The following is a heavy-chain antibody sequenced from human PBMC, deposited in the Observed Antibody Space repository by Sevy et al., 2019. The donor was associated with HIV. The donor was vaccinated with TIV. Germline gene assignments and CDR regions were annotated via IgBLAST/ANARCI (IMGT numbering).Heavy chain of an antibody. D-gene: IGHD4-4*01. CDR2: ISYSGST. J-gene: IGHJ6*02. Sequence: SETLSLTCTVSGGSIISYYWSWIRQPPGKGLEWIGYISYSGSTNYNPSLKSRVTISIDTSKNQFSLKLSSVTAADTAVYYCARAYSNYYYAMDVWGQGTTVTVSS. CDR3: ARAYSNYYYAMDV. V-gene: IGHV4-59*01. CDR1: GGSIISYY.